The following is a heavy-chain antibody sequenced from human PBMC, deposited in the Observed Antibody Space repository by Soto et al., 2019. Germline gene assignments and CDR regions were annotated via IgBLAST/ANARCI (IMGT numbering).Heavy chain of an antibody. V-gene: IGHV4-4*02. CDR1: GGSISSSNW. J-gene: IGHJ4*02. Sequence: SETLSLTCAVSGGSISSSNWWSWVRQPPGKGLEWIGENYHSGSTNYNPSIKSRVTISVDKSKNQFSLKLSFVTAADTAVYYCARGGSGSYYRYNFDYWGQGTLVTVSS. D-gene: IGHD3-10*01. CDR2: NYHSGST. CDR3: ARGGSGSYYRYNFDY.